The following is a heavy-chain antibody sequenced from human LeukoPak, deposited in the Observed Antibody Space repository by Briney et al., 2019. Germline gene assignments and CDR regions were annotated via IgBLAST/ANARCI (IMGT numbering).Heavy chain of an antibody. CDR2: ISGSAGGT. D-gene: IGHD3-10*01. Sequence: GGSLRLSCAVSGITLSNYGMSWVRQAPGKGLEWVAGISGSAGGTTYAASVKGRFTISRDNPKNTLYLQMNSLRAEDTAVYFCAKRGIVIRAVIIVGFHKEAYYFDDWGQGALVTVSS. J-gene: IGHJ4*02. V-gene: IGHV3-23*01. CDR1: GITLSNYG. CDR3: AKRGIVIRAVIIVGFHKEAYYFDD.